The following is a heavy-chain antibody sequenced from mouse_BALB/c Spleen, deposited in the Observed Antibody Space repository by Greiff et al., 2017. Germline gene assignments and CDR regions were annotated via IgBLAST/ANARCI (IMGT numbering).Heavy chain of an antibody. Sequence: LQESGAELMKPGASVKISCKATGYTFSSYWIEWVKQRPGHGLEWIGEILPGSGSTNYNEKFKGKATFTADTSSNTAYMQLSSLTSEDSAVYYCARRGGENAMDYWGQGTSVTVSS. CDR2: ILPGSGST. CDR1: GYTFSSYW. CDR3: ARRGGENAMDY. J-gene: IGHJ4*01. V-gene: IGHV1-9*01.